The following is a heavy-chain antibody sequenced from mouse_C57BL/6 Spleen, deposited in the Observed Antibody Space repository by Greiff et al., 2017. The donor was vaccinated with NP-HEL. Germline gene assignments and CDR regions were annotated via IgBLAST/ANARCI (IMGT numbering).Heavy chain of an antibody. J-gene: IGHJ3*01. V-gene: IGHV5-17*01. Sequence: EVKLVESGGGLVKPGGSLKLSCAASGFTFSDYGMHWVRQAPEKGLEWVAYISSGSSTIYYADTVKGRFTISRDNAKNTLFLQMTSLRSEDTAMYYCARLIYPLAYWGQGTLVTVSA. D-gene: IGHD2-3*01. CDR1: GFTFSDYG. CDR3: ARLIYPLAY. CDR2: ISSGSSTI.